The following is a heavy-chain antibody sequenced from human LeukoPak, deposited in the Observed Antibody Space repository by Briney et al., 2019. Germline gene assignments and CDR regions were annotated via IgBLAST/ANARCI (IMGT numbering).Heavy chain of an antibody. CDR3: ARGRYSSGFLRGYYGMDV. D-gene: IGHD6-19*01. V-gene: IGHV6-1*01. Sequence: QAPSSLGGMPGDSGSSNSAGWNSTRQSPSNGLGRMGRTGYRSEWYNDYAVSVKSRITINPDTSKNQFSLQLNSVTPEHTAVYYCARGRYSSGFLRGYYGMDVWGQGTTVTVSS. J-gene: IGHJ6*02. CDR1: GDSGSSNSAG. CDR2: TGYRSEWYN.